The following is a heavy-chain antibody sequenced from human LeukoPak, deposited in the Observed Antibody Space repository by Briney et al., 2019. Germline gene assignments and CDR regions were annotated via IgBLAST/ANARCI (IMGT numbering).Heavy chain of an antibody. CDR2: IHHTGST. Sequence: SETLSLTCGVYGGSLSGYYWSWIRQPPGKGLEWIGEIHHTGSTNYNPSLKSRVTISVDKSKNQFSLNFNSMSAADSAVYYCAANGYYTIEYWGQGTLVTVSS. V-gene: IGHV4-34*01. CDR1: GGSLSGYY. CDR3: AANGYYTIEY. D-gene: IGHD1-26*01. J-gene: IGHJ4*02.